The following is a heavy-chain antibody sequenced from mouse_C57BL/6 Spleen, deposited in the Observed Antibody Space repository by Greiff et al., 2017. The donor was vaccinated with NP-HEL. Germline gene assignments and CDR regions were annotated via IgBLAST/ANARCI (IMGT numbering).Heavy chain of an antibody. V-gene: IGHV1-76*01. J-gene: IGHJ2*01. Sequence: VQLQQSGAELVRPGASVKLSCKASGYTFTDYYINWVKQRPGQGLEWIARIYPGSGNTYYNEKFKGKATLTAEKSSSTAYMQLSSLTSEDSAVYFCARGTGDYWGQGTTLTVSS. D-gene: IGHD4-1*01. CDR1: GYTFTDYY. CDR3: ARGTGDY. CDR2: IYPGSGNT.